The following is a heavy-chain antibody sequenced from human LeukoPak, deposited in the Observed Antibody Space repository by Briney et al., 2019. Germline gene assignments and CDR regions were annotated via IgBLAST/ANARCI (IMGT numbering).Heavy chain of an antibody. J-gene: IGHJ3*02. V-gene: IGHV1-2*02. D-gene: IGHD3-22*01. CDR3: ARDKRTYYYDSSAYLRGDAFDI. CDR2: INPNSGGT. Sequence: ASVKVSCKASGYTFTGYYMHWVRQAPGQGLEWMGWINPNSGGTKYAQKFQGRVTMTRDTSITTAYMELSRLRSDDTAVYYCARDKRTYYYDSSAYLRGDAFDIWGQGTMVTVSS. CDR1: GYTFTGYY.